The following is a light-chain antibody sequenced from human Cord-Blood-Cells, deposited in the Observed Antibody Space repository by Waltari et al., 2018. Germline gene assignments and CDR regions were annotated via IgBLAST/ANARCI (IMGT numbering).Light chain of an antibody. Sequence: YELTHPLSVPVALGQAARITCGVNNIGSKNVHWYQQKTGQAPVLVIYRDRNRPSGIPERFSGSNSGNTATLTISRAQDGDEADYYCQVWDSSPVVFGGGTKLTVL. CDR1: NIGSKN. CDR2: RDR. V-gene: IGLV3-9*01. J-gene: IGLJ2*01. CDR3: QVWDSSPVV.